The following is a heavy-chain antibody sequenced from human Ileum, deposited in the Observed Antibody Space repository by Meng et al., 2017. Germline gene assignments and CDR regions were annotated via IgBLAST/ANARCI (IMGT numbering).Heavy chain of an antibody. CDR2: IYHTGST. CDR1: GGSISDSNW. D-gene: IGHD5-12*01. CDR3: ARDLLGPAIAASGYFDP. V-gene: IGHV4-4*02. J-gene: IGHJ5*02. Sequence: QVQRRESGPGLVKPSGTLSLPCAVFGGSISDSNWWSWVRQPPGKGLEWIGEIYHTGSTNYTPSLKSRVTMSLDKSKNQFFLDLTSVTAADTAVYYCARDLLGPAIAASGYFDPWGQGTLVTVSS.